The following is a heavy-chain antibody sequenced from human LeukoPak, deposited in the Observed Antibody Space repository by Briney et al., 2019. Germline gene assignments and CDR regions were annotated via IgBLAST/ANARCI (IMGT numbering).Heavy chain of an antibody. J-gene: IGHJ6*03. CDR1: GGSISSYY. Sequence: PSETLSLTCTVSGGSISSYYWSWIRQPAGKGLEWIGRIYTSGSTNYNPSLKSRVTMSVDTSKNQFSLKLSSVTAADTAVYYCARDSIVANYYYYYMDVWGKGTTVTISS. D-gene: IGHD1-26*01. V-gene: IGHV4-4*07. CDR3: ARDSIVANYYYYYMDV. CDR2: IYTSGST.